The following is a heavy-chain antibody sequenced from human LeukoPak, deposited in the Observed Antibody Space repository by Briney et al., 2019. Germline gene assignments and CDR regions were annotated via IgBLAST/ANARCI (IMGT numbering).Heavy chain of an antibody. CDR2: INHSGST. CDR3: ARAQGGWLQSSWFDP. CDR1: GGSLSTYY. D-gene: IGHD5-24*01. Sequence: SEALSLTCAVYGGSLSTYYWTWIRQPPGKGLEWIGEINHSGSTNYNPSLKRRVTISVDTSKNQFSLKLSSVTAADTAVYYCARAQGGWLQSSWFDPWGQGTLVTVSS. V-gene: IGHV4-34*01. J-gene: IGHJ5*02.